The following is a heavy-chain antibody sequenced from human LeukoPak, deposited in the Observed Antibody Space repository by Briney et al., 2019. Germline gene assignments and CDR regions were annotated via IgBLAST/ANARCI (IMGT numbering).Heavy chain of an antibody. Sequence: GGSLRLSCAPSGFTFSSFWMSWVRQAPGKGLEWVANIKEDGSETYYVDSVKGRFTISRDNAKNSLYLQMNSLGADDTAVYYCARNGAWGQGTLVTVSS. CDR3: ARNGA. CDR2: IKEDGSET. CDR1: GFTFSSFW. J-gene: IGHJ5*02. V-gene: IGHV3-7*01. D-gene: IGHD3-10*01.